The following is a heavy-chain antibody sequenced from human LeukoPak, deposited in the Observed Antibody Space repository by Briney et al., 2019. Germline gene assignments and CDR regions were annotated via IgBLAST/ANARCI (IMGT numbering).Heavy chain of an antibody. Sequence: WASVKVSCKASGGTFSSYAISWVRQAPGQGLEWMGGIIPIFGTANYTQKFQGRVTITTDESTSTAYMELSSLRSEDTAVYYCARGRYPMERPAYNYVWGSYPHLDAFDIWGQGTMVTVSS. CDR3: ARGRYPMERPAYNYVWGSYPHLDAFDI. CDR1: GGTFSSYA. D-gene: IGHD3-16*02. J-gene: IGHJ3*02. CDR2: IIPIFGTA. V-gene: IGHV1-69*05.